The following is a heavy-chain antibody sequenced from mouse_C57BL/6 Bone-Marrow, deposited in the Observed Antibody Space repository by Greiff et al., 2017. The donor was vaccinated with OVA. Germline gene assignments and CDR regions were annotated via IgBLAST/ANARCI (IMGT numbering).Heavy chain of an antibody. CDR3: TDLWSLLREFDY. Sequence: EVQLQQSGGGLVQPGGSMKLSCVASGFTFSNYWMNWVRQSPEKGLEWVAQIRLKSDNYATHYAESVKGRFTISRDDSKSSVYLQMNNLSAEDTGIYYCTDLWSLLREFDYWGQGTTLTVSS. J-gene: IGHJ2*01. D-gene: IGHD2-1*01. CDR1: GFTFSNYW. V-gene: IGHV6-3*01. CDR2: IRLKSDNYAT.